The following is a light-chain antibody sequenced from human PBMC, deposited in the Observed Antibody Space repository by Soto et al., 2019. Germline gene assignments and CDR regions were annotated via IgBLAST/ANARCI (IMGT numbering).Light chain of an antibody. CDR1: QGISSY. CDR3: QQLNSYPL. Sequence: DLQLTQSPSFLSASVGDRVTITCRASQGISSYLAWYQQKPGKAPKLLIYAASTLQSGVPSRFSGSGSGTEFTLTISSLQPEDFATYYCQQLNSYPLFGQGTKVEIK. CDR2: AAS. J-gene: IGKJ1*01. V-gene: IGKV1-9*01.